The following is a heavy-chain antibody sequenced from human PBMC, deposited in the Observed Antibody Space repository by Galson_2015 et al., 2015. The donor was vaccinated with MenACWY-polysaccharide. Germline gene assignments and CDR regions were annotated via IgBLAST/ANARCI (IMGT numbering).Heavy chain of an antibody. CDR2: INPSGST. CDR3: AIGKSRYSNY. D-gene: IGHD4-11*01. J-gene: IGHJ4*02. CDR1: GGSFSGYY. Sequence: SETLSLTCAVYGGSFSGYYWTWIRQPPGEGLEWIGEINPSGSTNYNPSLKSRVTISLDTSKNEFSLKVSSVTAADTAMYYCAIGKSRYSNYRGQGTLVTVSS. V-gene: IGHV4-34*01.